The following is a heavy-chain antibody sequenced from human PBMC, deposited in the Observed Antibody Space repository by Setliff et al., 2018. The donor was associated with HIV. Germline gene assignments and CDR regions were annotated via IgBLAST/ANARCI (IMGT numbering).Heavy chain of an antibody. J-gene: IGHJ5*02. CDR3: ASAGGYYYDSSYYFWFDP. Sequence: SVKVSCKASGGTFSSYAINWVRQAPGQGLEWMGRIIPILGTTHYGQNFQGRVTITADKSTSSAYMELSSLRSEDTAVYYCASAGGYYYDSSYYFWFDPWGQGTLVTSPQ. CDR1: GGTFSSYA. V-gene: IGHV1-69*06. CDR2: IIPILGTT. D-gene: IGHD3-22*01.